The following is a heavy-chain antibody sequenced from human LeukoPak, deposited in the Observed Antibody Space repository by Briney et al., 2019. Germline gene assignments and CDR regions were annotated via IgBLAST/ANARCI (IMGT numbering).Heavy chain of an antibody. J-gene: IGHJ4*02. CDR2: IYYSGST. V-gene: IGHV4-59*01. CDR3: ANSAFGELSFDY. D-gene: IGHD3-10*01. CDR1: GGSISSYY. Sequence: RSETLSLSCSVSGGSISSYYWSWIRQPPGKGLEWIGYIYYSGSTNYNPSLKSRVTISVDTSKNQFSLKLSSVTAADTAVYYCANSAFGELSFDYWGQGTLVTVSS.